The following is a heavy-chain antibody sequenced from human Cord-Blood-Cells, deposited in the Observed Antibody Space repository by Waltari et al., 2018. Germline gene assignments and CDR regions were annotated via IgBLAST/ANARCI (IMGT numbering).Heavy chain of an antibody. Sequence: EVQLVESGGGLVQPGGSLRLSCAASGFTFSSYWMSWVRQAPGKGLEWVANIKQDGIEKYYVDSVKGRFTISRDNAKNSLYLQMNSLRAEDTAVYYCARRPIAAADDAFDIWGQGTMVTVSS. CDR3: ARRPIAAADDAFDI. CDR2: IKQDGIEK. CDR1: GFTFSSYW. J-gene: IGHJ3*02. V-gene: IGHV3-7*01. D-gene: IGHD6-13*01.